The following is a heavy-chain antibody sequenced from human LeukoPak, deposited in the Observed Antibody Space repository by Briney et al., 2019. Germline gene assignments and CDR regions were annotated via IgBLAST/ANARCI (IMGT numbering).Heavy chain of an antibody. D-gene: IGHD5-18*01. V-gene: IGHV1-8*03. J-gene: IGHJ4*02. CDR3: ATDLWAMDTLGGDY. CDR2: MNPNSGNT. CDR1: GYTFTSYG. Sequence: ASVKVSCKASGYTFTSYGINWVRQAAGQGLEWMGWMNPNSGNTGYAQKFQGRVTITRNTSISTAYMELSSLRSEDTAVYYCATDLWAMDTLGGDYWGQGTLVTVSS.